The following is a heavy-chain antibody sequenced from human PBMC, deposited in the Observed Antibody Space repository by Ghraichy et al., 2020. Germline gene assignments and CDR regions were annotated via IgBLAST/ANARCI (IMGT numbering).Heavy chain of an antibody. CDR3: ARDKSSTFGGVIVN. CDR1: GFTFSSCW. J-gene: IGHJ4*02. Sequence: GGSLRLSCAASGFTFSSCWMHWVRQAPGKGLVWVSRINSDGSSTSYADSVKGRFTISRDNAKNTLYLQMNSLRAEDTAVYYCARDKSSTFGGVIVNWGQGTLVTVSS. D-gene: IGHD3-16*02. CDR2: INSDGSST. V-gene: IGHV3-74*01.